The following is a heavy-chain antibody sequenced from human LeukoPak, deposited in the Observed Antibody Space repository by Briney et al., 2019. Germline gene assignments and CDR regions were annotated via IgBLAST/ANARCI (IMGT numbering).Heavy chain of an antibody. Sequence: GGSLRLSCAASGFTFSSYGMHWVRQAPGKGLEWVAFIRYDGSNKYYADSVKGRFTISRDNSKNTLYLQMNSLRAEDTAVYYCAKGDDYYGSGANWFDPWGQGTLVTVPS. CDR1: GFTFSSYG. CDR2: IRYDGSNK. V-gene: IGHV3-30*02. CDR3: AKGDDYYGSGANWFDP. J-gene: IGHJ5*02. D-gene: IGHD3-10*01.